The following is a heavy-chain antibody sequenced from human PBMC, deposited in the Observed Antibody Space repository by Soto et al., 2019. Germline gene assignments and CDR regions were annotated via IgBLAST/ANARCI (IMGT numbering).Heavy chain of an antibody. Sequence: QVQLVQSGAEVKKPGSSVKVSCKASGGTFSSYAISWVRQAPGQGLEWMGGIIPIFGTANYAQKFQGRVTITADESTFTAYMELSSLRSEDTAVYYCPRVGCSGGSCYGGWIFDYWGQGTLVTVSS. CDR1: GGTFSSYA. D-gene: IGHD2-15*01. CDR3: PRVGCSGGSCYGGWIFDY. CDR2: IIPIFGTA. V-gene: IGHV1-69*01. J-gene: IGHJ4*02.